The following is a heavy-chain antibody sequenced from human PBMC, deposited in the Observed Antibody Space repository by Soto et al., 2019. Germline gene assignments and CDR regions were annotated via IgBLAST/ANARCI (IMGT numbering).Heavy chain of an antibody. CDR1: GFTFGDYA. CDR2: IRSKAYGGTT. Sequence: GGSLRLSCTASGFTFGDYAMSCVRQAPGKGLEWVGFIRSKAYGGTTEYAASVKGRFTISRDDSESIAYLQMNSLKTEDTAVYYCTREDDFWSASEYYYSGMDVWGQGTTVTVSS. J-gene: IGHJ6*02. CDR3: TREDDFWSASEYYYSGMDV. V-gene: IGHV3-49*04. D-gene: IGHD3-3*01.